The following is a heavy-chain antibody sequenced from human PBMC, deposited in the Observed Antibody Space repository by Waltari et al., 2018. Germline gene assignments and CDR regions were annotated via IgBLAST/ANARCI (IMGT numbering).Heavy chain of an antibody. Sequence: QLQASGPGLVQPSETLSLSCAVYGDSINNYFWSWLRQSPGKGLEWIGRISGRGGGTAYNPSLRGRVTFSTDPSKNQFSLRLTSVTAADTAVYYCARDCTTFYCYSSWGQGVLVTVSS. CDR2: ISGRGGGT. J-gene: IGHJ5*02. V-gene: IGHV4-4*07. D-gene: IGHD2-21*02. CDR3: ARDCTTFYCYSS. CDR1: GDSINNYF.